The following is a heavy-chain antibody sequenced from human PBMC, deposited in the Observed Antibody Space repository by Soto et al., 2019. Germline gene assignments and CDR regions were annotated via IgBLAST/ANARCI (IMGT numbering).Heavy chain of an antibody. CDR1: GFTFSSYW. J-gene: IGHJ4*02. CDR2: IKQDGSEK. CDR3: AILLGQGLWFVELFPSDY. Sequence: EVQLVESGGGLVQPGGSLRLSCAASGFTFSSYWMSWVRQVPGKGLEWVANIKQDGSEKNYVDSVKGRFTITRDNAKNSLYLQMNSLRAEDTAVYYCAILLGQGLWFVELFPSDYWGQGTLVAVSS. V-gene: IGHV3-7*01. D-gene: IGHD3-10*01.